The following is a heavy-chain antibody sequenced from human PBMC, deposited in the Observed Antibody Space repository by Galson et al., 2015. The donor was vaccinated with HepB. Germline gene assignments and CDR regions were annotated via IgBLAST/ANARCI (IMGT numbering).Heavy chain of an antibody. J-gene: IGHJ4*02. D-gene: IGHD3-10*02. Sequence: SLRLSCAASGFTFSSYWMHWVRQAPGKGLVWVSRINSDGSSTSYADSVKGRFTISRDNAKNTLYLQMNSLRAEDTAVYYCARDPRAPKCWGCFDYWGQGTLVTVSS. CDR2: INSDGSST. V-gene: IGHV3-74*01. CDR3: ARDPRAPKCWGCFDY. CDR1: GFTFSSYW.